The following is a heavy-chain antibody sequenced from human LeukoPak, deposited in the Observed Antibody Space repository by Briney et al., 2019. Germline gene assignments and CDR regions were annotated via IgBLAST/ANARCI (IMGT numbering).Heavy chain of an antibody. CDR1: GFTFRSYG. Sequence: RSLRLSCAASGFTFRSYGMHWVRQAPGKGLEWVAIIWYDGSNKYYRESVKGRFTVSRDNSKNTLYLQMDSLRAEGTAVYYCARSHPGTTVDAYWGQGTLVTVSS. V-gene: IGHV3-33*01. CDR2: IWYDGSNK. D-gene: IGHD6-19*01. CDR3: ARSHPGTTVDAY. J-gene: IGHJ4*02.